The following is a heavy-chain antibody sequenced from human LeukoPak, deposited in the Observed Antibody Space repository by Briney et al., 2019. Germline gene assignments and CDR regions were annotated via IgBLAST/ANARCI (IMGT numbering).Heavy chain of an antibody. CDR1: GYIFTHYG. J-gene: IGHJ4*02. D-gene: IGHD1-26*01. Sequence: GASVKVSCKTSGYIFTHYGINWVRQAPGQGLEWMGWISAYNGNTKYTQKLQDRVTVTTDSSTSTAYMELKTLRSDDTAVYFCARAGYSRFVDDLDYWGQGTLVIVYS. CDR2: ISAYNGNT. CDR3: ARAGYSRFVDDLDY. V-gene: IGHV1-18*01.